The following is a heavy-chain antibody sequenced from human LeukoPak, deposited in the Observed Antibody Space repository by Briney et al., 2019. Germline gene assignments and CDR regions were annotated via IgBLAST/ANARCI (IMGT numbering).Heavy chain of an antibody. CDR1: GGSISSYY. CDR2: INHSGST. V-gene: IGHV4-34*01. D-gene: IGHD1-1*01. J-gene: IGHJ4*02. Sequence: PSETLSLTCTVSGGSISSYYWSWIRQPPGKGLEWIGEINHSGSTNYNPSLKSRVTISVDTSKNQFSLKLSSVTAADTAVYYCARAKELDYWGQGTLVTVSS. CDR3: ARAKELDY.